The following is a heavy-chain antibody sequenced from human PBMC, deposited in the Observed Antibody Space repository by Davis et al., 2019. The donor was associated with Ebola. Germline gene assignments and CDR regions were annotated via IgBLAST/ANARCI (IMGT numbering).Heavy chain of an antibody. CDR3: AKIVGATSYFDY. Sequence: GESLKISCAASGFIFSTYNMNWVRQAPGRGLEWVSYISSGSGSTMYYADSVRGRFTISRDNSKNTLYLQMNSLRAEDTAVYYCAKIVGATSYFDYWGQGTLVTVSS. CDR2: ISSGSGSTM. J-gene: IGHJ4*02. CDR1: GFIFSTYN. D-gene: IGHD1-26*01. V-gene: IGHV3-48*01.